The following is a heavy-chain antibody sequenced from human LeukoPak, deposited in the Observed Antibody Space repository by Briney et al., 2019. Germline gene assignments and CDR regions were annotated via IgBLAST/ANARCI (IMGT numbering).Heavy chain of an antibody. CDR1: GFTFSGSA. CDR2: IKTKTNSYAT. D-gene: IGHD6-13*01. CDR3: AKSFGYSRSWFDY. V-gene: IGHV3-73*01. J-gene: IGHJ4*02. Sequence: GGSLRLSCAASGFTFSGSAIHWVRQASGKGLEWVGRIKTKTNSYATAYAASVKGRFTISRDDAKNTAYLQMNSLKSEDTAVYYCAKSFGYSRSWFDYWGQGTLVTVSS.